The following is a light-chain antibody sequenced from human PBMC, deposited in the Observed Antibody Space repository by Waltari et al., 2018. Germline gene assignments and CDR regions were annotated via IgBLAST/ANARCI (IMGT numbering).Light chain of an antibody. Sequence: EIVLTQSQVILSVSPGERTTLSCRASQSITSNLAWYQQKPGQSPRLLIYGASIRAAGIPARFSGSGSGTEFTLTISSLQSEDFAVYYCQQYNNWLPLTFGGGTKVEIK. J-gene: IGKJ4*01. CDR3: QQYNNWLPLT. CDR2: GAS. V-gene: IGKV3-15*01. CDR1: QSITSN.